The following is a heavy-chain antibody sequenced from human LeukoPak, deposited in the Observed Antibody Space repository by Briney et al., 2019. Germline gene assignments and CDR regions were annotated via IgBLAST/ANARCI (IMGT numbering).Heavy chain of an antibody. CDR1: GFTFDDYG. V-gene: IGHV3-30*02. J-gene: IGHJ3*02. Sequence: PGGSLRLSCAASGFTFDDYGMSWVRRAPGKGLEWVAFIRHDGGNKYYADSVKGRFTISRDNSKNTLYLQMNSLRAEDTALYYCAEGKDAAAEGAFDIWGQGTMVTVSS. D-gene: IGHD6-13*01. CDR3: AEGKDAAAEGAFDI. CDR2: IRHDGGNK.